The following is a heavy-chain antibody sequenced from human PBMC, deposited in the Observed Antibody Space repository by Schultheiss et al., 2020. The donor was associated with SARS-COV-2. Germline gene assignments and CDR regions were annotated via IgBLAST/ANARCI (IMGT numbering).Heavy chain of an antibody. CDR2: ISSSSSYI. V-gene: IGHV3-21*01. J-gene: IGHJ6*03. Sequence: GGSLRLSCAASGFTFSSYAMHWVRQAPGKGLEWVSSISSSSSYIYYADSVKGRFTISRDNAKNSLYLQMNSLRAEDTAVYYCARASGSFNYYYMDVWGKGTTVTVSS. CDR3: ARASGSFNYYYMDV. CDR1: GFTFSSYA. D-gene: IGHD1-26*01.